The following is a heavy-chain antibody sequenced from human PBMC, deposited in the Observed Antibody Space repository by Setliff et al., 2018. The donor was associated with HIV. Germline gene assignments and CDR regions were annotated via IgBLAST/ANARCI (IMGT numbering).Heavy chain of an antibody. CDR2: ISAGSTYI. Sequence: RLSCAASGFPCSHYAMNWVRQAPGKGRVWVASISAGSTYIHHADSVKGRFTISRDNSKNTLSLQMNSLRAEDTAVYYCAKERDWDIVVVPAAKGFDYWGQGTLVTVSS. D-gene: IGHD2-2*01. J-gene: IGHJ4*02. CDR1: GFPCSHYA. V-gene: IGHV3-23*01. CDR3: AKERDWDIVVVPAAKGFDY.